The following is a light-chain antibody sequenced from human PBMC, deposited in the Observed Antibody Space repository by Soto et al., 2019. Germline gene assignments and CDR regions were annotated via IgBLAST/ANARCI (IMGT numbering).Light chain of an antibody. CDR2: LEGSGSY. CDR3: ETWDSNTQNWV. CDR1: SGHSSYI. J-gene: IGLJ3*02. Sequence: QLVLTQSSSASASLGSSVKLTCTLSSGHSSYIIAWHQQQPGKAPRYLMKLEGSGSYNKGSGVPDRFSGSSSGADRYLTISNPQFEDEADYDCETWDSNTQNWVFGGGTKVTVL. V-gene: IGLV4-60*02.